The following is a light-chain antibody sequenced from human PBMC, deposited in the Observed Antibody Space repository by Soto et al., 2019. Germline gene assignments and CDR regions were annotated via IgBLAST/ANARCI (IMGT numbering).Light chain of an antibody. CDR2: DAS. J-gene: IGKJ1*01. CDR3: QQYKDYPWT. V-gene: IGKV1-5*01. CDR1: QSISSW. Sequence: DIPMTQSPSTLSASVGDRVTITCRASQSISSWLAWYQQKPGKAPKLLIYDASSLESGVPSRFSGSGSGTEFSLTISRLQPDDFATYYCQQYKDYPWTFGQGTKVEIK.